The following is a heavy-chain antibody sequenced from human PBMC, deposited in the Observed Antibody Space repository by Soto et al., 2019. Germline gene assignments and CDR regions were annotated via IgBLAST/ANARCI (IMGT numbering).Heavy chain of an antibody. J-gene: IGHJ4*02. CDR3: AREDGVVGSSSAFDH. CDR2: INGRSNYV. CDR1: GFTFSTYT. D-gene: IGHD1-26*01. V-gene: IGHV3-21*01. Sequence: GSLRLSCVFSGFTFSTYTMNWVRQAPGKGLEWVSSINGRSNYVYYADSVKGRFTISRDNAKNSLYLQMNRLRAEDTAIYYCAREDGVVGSSSAFDHWGLGTLVTVSS.